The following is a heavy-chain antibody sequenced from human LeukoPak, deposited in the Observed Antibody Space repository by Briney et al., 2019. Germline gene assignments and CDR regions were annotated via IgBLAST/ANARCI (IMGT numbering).Heavy chain of an antibody. CDR1: GGTFSSYA. CDR2: IIPIFGTA. V-gene: IGHV1-69*13. CDR3: ARGESYDFWSGYPAAY. J-gene: IGHJ4*02. Sequence: SVKVSCKASGGTFSSYAISWVRQAPGQGLEWMGGIIPIFGTANYAQKFQGRVTITADESTSTAYMELSSLRSEDTAVYYCARGESYDFWSGYPAAYWGQGTLVTVPS. D-gene: IGHD3-3*01.